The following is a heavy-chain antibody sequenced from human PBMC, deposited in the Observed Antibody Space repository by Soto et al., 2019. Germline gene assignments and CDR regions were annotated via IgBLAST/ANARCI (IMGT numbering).Heavy chain of an antibody. Sequence: QVQLVQSGAEVKKPGASVKVSCKASGYTFTGYYMHWVRQAPGQGLEWMGWINPNSGGTNYAQKFQGWVTMTRDTSISTAYMELSRLRSDDTAVYYCARDRVSNCYYYCGMDVWGQGTTVTVSS. CDR1: GYTFTGYY. J-gene: IGHJ6*02. V-gene: IGHV1-2*04. CDR2: INPNSGGT. D-gene: IGHD7-27*01. CDR3: ARDRVSNCYYYCGMDV.